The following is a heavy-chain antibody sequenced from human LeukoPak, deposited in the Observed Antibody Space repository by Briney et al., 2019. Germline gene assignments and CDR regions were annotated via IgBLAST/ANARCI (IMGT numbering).Heavy chain of an antibody. CDR2: ITPNNGGT. CDR1: GYTFTDYY. Sequence: ASVKVSCKXSGYTFTDYYMHWVQQAPGQGFEWMGRITPNNGGTNYAQKFQGRVTMTRDTSISTAYMELSRLRSDDTAVYYCAREIGGATSFDYWGQGALVTVSS. CDR3: AREIGGATSFDY. J-gene: IGHJ4*02. D-gene: IGHD1-26*01. V-gene: IGHV1-2*06.